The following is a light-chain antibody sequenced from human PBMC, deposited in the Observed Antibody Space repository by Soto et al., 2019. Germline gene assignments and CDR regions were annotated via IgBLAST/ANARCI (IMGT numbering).Light chain of an antibody. V-gene: IGKV3-15*01. J-gene: IGKJ1*01. CDR2: GAS. CDR1: QSVSTN. Sequence: EIVMTQSPASLSVPPGERATPSCRASQSVSTNFAWYLQKPGQAPRVLIYGASTRATAVPARFTASGSGTEFTLSISSLQSDDFGVYYCQQYDTWPRTFGQGTKVDIK. CDR3: QQYDTWPRT.